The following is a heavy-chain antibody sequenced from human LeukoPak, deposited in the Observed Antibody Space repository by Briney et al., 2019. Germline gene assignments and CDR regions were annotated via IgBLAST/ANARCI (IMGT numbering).Heavy chain of an antibody. CDR2: IPYDGSNK. Sequence: GGSLRLSCAASGFTFSSYAMHWVRQAPGKGLEWVAVIPYDGSNKYYADSVKGRFTISRDNSKNTLYLQMNSLRAEDTAVYYRARDRWQLVLEYWFDPWGQGTLVTVSS. V-gene: IGHV3-30*01. D-gene: IGHD6-6*01. J-gene: IGHJ5*02. CDR1: GFTFSSYA. CDR3: ARDRWQLVLEYWFDP.